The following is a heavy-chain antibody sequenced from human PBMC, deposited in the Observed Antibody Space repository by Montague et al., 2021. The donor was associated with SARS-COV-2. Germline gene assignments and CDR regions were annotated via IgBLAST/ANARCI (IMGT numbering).Heavy chain of an antibody. J-gene: IGHJ4*02. CDR3: AHKSAMFTASYFDY. Sequence: PALVKPTQTPTLTCTFSGFSLSTSGVGVGWIRQPPGKALEWLALIYWDDDKRYSPSLKSRLTITKDTSKNQVVLTMTNMDPVDTATYYRAHKSAMFTASYFDYWGQGTLVTVSS. V-gene: IGHV2-5*02. D-gene: IGHD5-18*01. CDR1: GFSLSTSGVG. CDR2: IYWDDDK.